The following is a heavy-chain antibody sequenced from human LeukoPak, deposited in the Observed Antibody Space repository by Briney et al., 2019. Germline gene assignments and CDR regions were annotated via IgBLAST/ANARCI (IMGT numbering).Heavy chain of an antibody. CDR2: INHPVNSNYNPSLT. Sequence: PSETLSLTPAVPLVSHTVVYSSCSRQTPGKGLGWMGEINHPVNSNYNPSLTDYNPSLKSRVTISVDSSKTDLFLKVRNVTAVNTAVYTLENVVPHPLEYGYYMDLWGKGTSVTVSS. CDR1: LVSHTVVY. J-gene: IGHJ6*03. V-gene: IGHV4-34*08. CDR3: ENVVPHPLEYGYYMDL. D-gene: IGHD5-24*01.